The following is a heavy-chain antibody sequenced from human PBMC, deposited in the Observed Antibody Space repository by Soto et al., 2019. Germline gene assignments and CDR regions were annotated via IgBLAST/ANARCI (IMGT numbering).Heavy chain of an antibody. D-gene: IGHD2-21*02. CDR2: IRSKAYGGTT. CDR3: TRGPVTAPFDY. Sequence: GGSLRLSCTASGFTFGDHVMTWFRQAPGKGLEWVGLIRSKAYGGTTEYAASLKGRFSISRDDSKSIAYLQMNSLKTEDTAVYYCTRGPVTAPFDYWGQGTLVTVSS. CDR1: GFTFGDHV. V-gene: IGHV3-49*03. J-gene: IGHJ4*02.